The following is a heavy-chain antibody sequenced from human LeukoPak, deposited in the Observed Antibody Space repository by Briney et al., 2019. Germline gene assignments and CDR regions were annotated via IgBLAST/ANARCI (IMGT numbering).Heavy chain of an antibody. Sequence: GASVKVSCKASGYTFTGYYMHWVRQAPGQGLEWMGRTNPNSGGTNYAQKFQGRVTMTRDTSISTAYMELSRLRSDDTAVYYCARFSGSGSYGSNYWGQGTLVTVSS. CDR3: ARFSGSGSYGSNY. CDR1: GYTFTGYY. CDR2: TNPNSGGT. V-gene: IGHV1-2*06. D-gene: IGHD3-10*01. J-gene: IGHJ4*02.